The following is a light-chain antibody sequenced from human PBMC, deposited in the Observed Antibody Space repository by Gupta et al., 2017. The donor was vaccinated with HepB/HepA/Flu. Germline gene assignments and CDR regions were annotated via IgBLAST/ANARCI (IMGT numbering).Light chain of an antibody. CDR3: QAWDSSTSYVL. Sequence: SSDLTQPPYVSVSPGPTVSITCSAHNLGEMFASWYQQRPGQSPLVIIYQDKKRPSGIPERFSGSNSGNTATLTISGTQATDEAVYYCQAWDSSTSYVLFGGGTNLTVL. CDR2: QDK. J-gene: IGLJ2*01. V-gene: IGLV3-1*01. CDR1: NLGEMF.